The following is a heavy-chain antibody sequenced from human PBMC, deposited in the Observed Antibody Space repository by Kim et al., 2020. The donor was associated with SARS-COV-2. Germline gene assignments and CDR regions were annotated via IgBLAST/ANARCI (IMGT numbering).Heavy chain of an antibody. D-gene: IGHD1-26*01. V-gene: IGHV3-74*01. Sequence: STSYADSVKGRFTISRDNAKNTLYLQMNSLRAEDTAVYYCARDLMGRVDPWGQGTLVTVSS. CDR2: ST. CDR3: ARDLMGRVDP. J-gene: IGHJ5*02.